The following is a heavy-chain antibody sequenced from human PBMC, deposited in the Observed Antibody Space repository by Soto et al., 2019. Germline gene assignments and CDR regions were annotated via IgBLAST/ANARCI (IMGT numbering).Heavy chain of an antibody. CDR1: GYTFSSYY. V-gene: IGHV1-46*01. Sequence: VQLVQSGAEVKKPGASVKVSCKASGYTFSSYYMHWVRQAPGQGLEWMGMINPSGVRTNYAQKFQGRVTMSRDTSTTTVYMEVRSLRSEDTAVYYCAREGLAAAGQGGMDVWGQGTTVTVSS. CDR2: INPSGVRT. CDR3: AREGLAAAGQGGMDV. D-gene: IGHD6-13*01. J-gene: IGHJ6*02.